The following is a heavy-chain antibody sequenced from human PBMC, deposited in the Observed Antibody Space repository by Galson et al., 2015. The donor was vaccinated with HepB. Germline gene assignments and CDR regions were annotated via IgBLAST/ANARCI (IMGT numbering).Heavy chain of an antibody. V-gene: IGHV3-23*01. D-gene: IGHD5-18*01. CDR1: GFTFSSYA. Sequence: SLRLSCAASGFTFSSYAMSWVRQAPGKGLEWVSAISGSGGSTYYADSVKGRFTISRDNSKNTLYLQMNSLRAEDTAVYYYAKAKRGYSYGSGHGMDVLGQGTTVTVSS. J-gene: IGHJ6*02. CDR3: AKAKRGYSYGSGHGMDV. CDR2: ISGSGGST.